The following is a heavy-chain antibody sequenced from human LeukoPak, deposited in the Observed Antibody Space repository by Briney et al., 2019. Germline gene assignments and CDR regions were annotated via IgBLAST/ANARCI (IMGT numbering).Heavy chain of an antibody. D-gene: IGHD4-11*01. CDR2: IYHSGST. CDR3: ARTTRVTPGGRAEYFED. V-gene: IGHV4-4*02. CDR1: GGSISSSNW. J-gene: IGHJ1*01. Sequence: SGTLSLTCAVSGGSISSSNWWSWVRQPPGKGLEWIGEIYHSGSTNYNPSLKSRVTISVDKSKNQFSLKLSSVTAADTAVYYCARTTRVTPGGRAEYFEDWGQGTLVIVSS.